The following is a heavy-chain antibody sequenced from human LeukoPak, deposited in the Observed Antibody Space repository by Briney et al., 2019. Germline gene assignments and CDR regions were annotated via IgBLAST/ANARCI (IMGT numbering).Heavy chain of an antibody. J-gene: IGHJ4*02. Sequence: GGSLRLSCAASGFTFSSYGMHWVRQAPGKGLEWVAVIWYDGSNKYYADSVKGRFTISRDNSKNTLYLQMNSLRAEDTAAYYCARGWLGYCSSTSCFVTYYFDYWGQGTLVTVSS. CDR3: ARGWLGYCSSTSCFVTYYFDY. D-gene: IGHD2-2*01. V-gene: IGHV3-33*01. CDR2: IWYDGSNK. CDR1: GFTFSSYG.